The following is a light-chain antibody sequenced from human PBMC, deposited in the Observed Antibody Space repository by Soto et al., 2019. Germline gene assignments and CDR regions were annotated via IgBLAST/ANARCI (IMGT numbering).Light chain of an antibody. CDR1: QDISYY. J-gene: IGKJ2*01. V-gene: IGKV1-33*01. Sequence: DIQMTQSPSSLSASVGDRVTITCQASQDISYYLNWYQQKPGKAPKIMIYDTSNLEAGVPSRFSGTASGTEFTFAISSLQPEDVATYYCQQYNTLPRTFGQGTKVEIK. CDR2: DTS. CDR3: QQYNTLPRT.